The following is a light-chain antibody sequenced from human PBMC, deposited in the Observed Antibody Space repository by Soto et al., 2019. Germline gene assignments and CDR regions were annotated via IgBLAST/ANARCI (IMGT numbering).Light chain of an antibody. CDR1: SSNVGKNI. CDR3: AAWDDGRNDLDV. CDR2: STD. J-gene: IGLJ1*01. Sequence: QSVLTQPPSASGTPGQTVTISCSGSSSNVGKNIVNWYQQVPGTAPKLLIYSTDQRPSGVPDRFSGSKSGTSASLAISGLQSEDEADYYCAAWDDGRNDLDVSGSGTKVTVL. V-gene: IGLV1-44*01.